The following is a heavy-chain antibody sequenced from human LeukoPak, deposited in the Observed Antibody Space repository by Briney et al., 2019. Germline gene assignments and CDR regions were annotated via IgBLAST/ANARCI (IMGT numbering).Heavy chain of an antibody. CDR1: GGSISSSSYY. CDR3: AREEAAGTNFDY. V-gene: IGHV4-39*07. D-gene: IGHD6-13*01. CDR2: IYHSGST. Sequence: PSETLSLTCTVSGGSISSSSYYWGWIRQPPGKGLEWIGSIYHSGSTYYNPSLKSRVTISVDTSKNQFSLKLSSVTAADTAVYYCAREEAAGTNFDYWGQGTLVTVSS. J-gene: IGHJ4*02.